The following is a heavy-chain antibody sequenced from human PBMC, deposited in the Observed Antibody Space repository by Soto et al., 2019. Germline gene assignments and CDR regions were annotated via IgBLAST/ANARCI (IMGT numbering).Heavy chain of an antibody. CDR3: ARGYYFLKVPKAVSGLKYYFYYRMEL. CDR1: GGSFSGYY. D-gene: IGHD6-19*01. CDR2: INHSGST. J-gene: IGHJ6*02. Sequence: ASETLSLTCAVYGGSFSGYYWSWIRQPPGKGLEWIGEINHSGSTNYNPSLKSRVTISVDTSKNQYSLKLISVTAADTAVYYCARGYYFLKVPKAVSGLKYYFYYRMELWGQGNTVTVS. V-gene: IGHV4-34*01.